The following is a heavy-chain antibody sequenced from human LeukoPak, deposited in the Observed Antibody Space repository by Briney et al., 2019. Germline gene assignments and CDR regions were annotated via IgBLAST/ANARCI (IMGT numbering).Heavy chain of an antibody. CDR2: IYYSGST. J-gene: IGHJ5*02. V-gene: IGHV4-39*07. CDR1: GGSISSSSYY. Sequence: SETLSLTCTVSGGSISSSSYYWGWIRQPPGKGLEWIGSIYYSGSTYYNPSLKSRVTISVDTSKNQFSLKLSSVTAADTAVYYCIRDYGADPNPPTWGQGTLVIVSS. D-gene: IGHD4/OR15-4a*01. CDR3: IRDYGADPNPPT.